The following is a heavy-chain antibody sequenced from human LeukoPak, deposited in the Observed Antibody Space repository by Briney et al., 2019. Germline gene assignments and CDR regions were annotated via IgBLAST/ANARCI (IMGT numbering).Heavy chain of an antibody. J-gene: IGHJ6*03. V-gene: IGHV1-8*01. CDR1: GYTFTSYD. Sequence: ASVKVSCKASGYTFTSYDINWVRQATGQGLEWMGWMNPNSGNTGYAQKFQGRVTMTRNTSISTAYMELSSLRSEDTAVYYCARGGVSSSWPYYYYYMDVWGKGTTVTVSS. CDR3: ARGGVSSSWPYYYYYMDV. D-gene: IGHD6-13*01. CDR2: MNPNSGNT.